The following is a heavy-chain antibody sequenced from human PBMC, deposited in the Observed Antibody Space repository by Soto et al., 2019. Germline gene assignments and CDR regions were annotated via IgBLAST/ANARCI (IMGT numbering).Heavy chain of an antibody. CDR1: GGTFNSYA. CDR3: ALWGFRDGTKSKHTYGMDV. V-gene: IGHV1-69*01. CDR2: IIPIFGTA. D-gene: IGHD2-21*01. J-gene: IGHJ6*02. Sequence: QVQLVQSGAEVKKPGSSVKVSCKASGGTFNSYAISWVRQAPGQGLEWMGGIIPIFGTANYAQNFQGRVAITAGESTSAAYMPLGSLRAEDTAVYYCALWGFRDGTKSKHTYGMDVWDQGTTVTVSS.